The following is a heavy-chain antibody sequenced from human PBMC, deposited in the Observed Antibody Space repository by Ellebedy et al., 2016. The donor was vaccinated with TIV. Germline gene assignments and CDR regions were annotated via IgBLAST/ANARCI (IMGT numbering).Heavy chain of an antibody. Sequence: GESLKISCAASGFTFNSYALHWVRQAPGKGLEWLAVISYDGSNKIYADSVKGRFTISRDNSNNTLYLQMASLGAEDTAVYYCARTVIISSVWPFDYWGQGTLVTVSS. V-gene: IGHV3-30-3*01. J-gene: IGHJ4*02. D-gene: IGHD6-19*01. CDR1: GFTFNSYA. CDR3: ARTVIISSVWPFDY. CDR2: ISYDGSNK.